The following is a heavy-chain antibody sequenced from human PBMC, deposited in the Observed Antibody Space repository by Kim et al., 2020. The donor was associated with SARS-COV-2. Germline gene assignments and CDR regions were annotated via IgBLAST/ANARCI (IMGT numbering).Heavy chain of an antibody. CDR2: INYSGST. CDR3: ARLPLKWGLPGVYYYYG. J-gene: IGHJ6*01. D-gene: IGHD1-26*01. Sequence: SETLSLTCTVSGGSISSSSYYWGWIRQPPGKGLEWIGSINYSGSTNYNPSLKSRVTISVDTSKNQFSLKLGSVTAADTAVYYCARLPLKWGLPGVYYYYG. CDR1: GGSISSSSYY. V-gene: IGHV4-39*01.